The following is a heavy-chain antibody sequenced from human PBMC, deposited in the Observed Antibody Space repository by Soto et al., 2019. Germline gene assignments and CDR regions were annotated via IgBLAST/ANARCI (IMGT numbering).Heavy chain of an antibody. CDR1: GFTLYVYT. CDR2: ISWDGGST. D-gene: IGHD3-3*01. V-gene: IGHV3-43*01. J-gene: IGHJ4*02. CDR3: AKDIDDFWSGFDY. Sequence: GAVRLSCAACGFTLYVYTMHSFRQAQGKGLEWVSLISWDGGSTYYADSVKGRFTISRDNSKTSLYLQMNSLRTEDTALYYCAKDIDDFWSGFDYWGQGTLVTVSS.